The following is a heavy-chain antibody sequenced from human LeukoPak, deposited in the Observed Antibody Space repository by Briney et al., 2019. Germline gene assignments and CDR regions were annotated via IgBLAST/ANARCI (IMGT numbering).Heavy chain of an antibody. CDR1: GYTFTGYY. V-gene: IGHV1-2*02. Sequence: GASVKVSCKASGYTFTGYYMHWVRQAPGQGLEWMGWINPNSGGTNYARKFQGRVTMTRDTSISTAYMELSRLRSDDTAVYYCARTAVDQDYFDYWGQGTLVTVSS. J-gene: IGHJ4*02. D-gene: IGHD6-19*01. CDR3: ARTAVDQDYFDY. CDR2: INPNSGGT.